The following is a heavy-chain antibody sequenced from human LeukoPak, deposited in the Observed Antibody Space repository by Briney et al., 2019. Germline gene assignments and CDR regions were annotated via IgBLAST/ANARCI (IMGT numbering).Heavy chain of an antibody. CDR2: IYYSGTT. CDR3: ARCPADYYDSSGYYPNYFDY. V-gene: IGHV4-59*01. D-gene: IGHD3-22*01. CDR1: GGSIRSYY. Sequence: SETLSLTCTVSGGSIRSYYWSWIRQPPGKGLEWIGYIYYSGTTNYNPSLKSRVRISVDTSKSQFSLKLSSVTAADTAVYYCARCPADYYDSSGYYPNYFDYWGQGTLVTVSS. J-gene: IGHJ4*02.